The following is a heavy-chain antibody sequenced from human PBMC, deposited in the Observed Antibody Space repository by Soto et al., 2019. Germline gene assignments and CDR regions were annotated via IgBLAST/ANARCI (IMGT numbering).Heavy chain of an antibody. Sequence: ASVKVSCKASGYTFTGYYMHWVRQAPGQGLEWMGWINPNSGGTNYAQKFQGRVTMTRDTSISTAYMELSRLRSDDTAVYYCARAGYYYDSSGYYVNYWGQGTLVTVSS. CDR1: GYTFTGYY. J-gene: IGHJ4*02. D-gene: IGHD3-22*01. V-gene: IGHV1-2*02. CDR2: INPNSGGT. CDR3: ARAGYYYDSSGYYVNY.